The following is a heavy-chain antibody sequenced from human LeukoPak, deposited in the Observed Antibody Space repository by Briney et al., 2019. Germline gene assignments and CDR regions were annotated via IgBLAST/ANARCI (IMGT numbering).Heavy chain of an antibody. CDR3: ARDDGHRGELLFFDY. J-gene: IGHJ4*02. V-gene: IGHV1-69*01. D-gene: IGHD1-26*01. CDR1: GGTFSSYA. Sequence: GSSVKVSFKASGGTFSSYAISWVRQAPGQGLEWMGGIIPIFGTANYAQKFQGRVTITADESTSTAYMELSSLRSEDTAVYYCARDDGHRGELLFFDYWGQGTLVTVSS. CDR2: IIPIFGTA.